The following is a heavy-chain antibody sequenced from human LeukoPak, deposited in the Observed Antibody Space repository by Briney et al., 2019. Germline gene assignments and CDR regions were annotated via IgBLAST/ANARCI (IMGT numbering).Heavy chain of an antibody. CDR3: ARGYYGSGSPDN. D-gene: IGHD3-10*01. J-gene: IGHJ4*02. V-gene: IGHV1-2*02. CDR1: GYTFTSYG. CDR2: INPKSGGT. Sequence: ASVKVSCKASGYTFTSYGISWVRQAPGQGLEWMGWINPKSGGTNYAQRFQGRVTVTRDTSISTTYMEMSRLRSDDTAVYYCARGYYGSGSPDNWGQGTLVTVSS.